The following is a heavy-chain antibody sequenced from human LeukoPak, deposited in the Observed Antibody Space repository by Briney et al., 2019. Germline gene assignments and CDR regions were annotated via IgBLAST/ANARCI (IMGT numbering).Heavy chain of an antibody. CDR2: IYPGDSDT. V-gene: IGHV5-51*01. Sequence: GESLKISCKGSGYIFTTYWMGWVRQLPGKGLGWMGIIYPGDSDTRYSPSFQGQLTISADKSISTAYLQWSSLKASDTDMYYCARQLGYYYDSSGSSPFGYWGQGTLVTVSS. CDR3: ARQLGYYYDSSGSSPFGY. J-gene: IGHJ4*02. D-gene: IGHD3-22*01. CDR1: GYIFTTYW.